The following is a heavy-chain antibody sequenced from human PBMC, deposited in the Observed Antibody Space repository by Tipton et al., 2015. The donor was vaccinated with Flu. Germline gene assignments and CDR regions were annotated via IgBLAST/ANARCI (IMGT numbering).Heavy chain of an antibody. J-gene: IGHJ3*01. CDR3: ARAQSYSSSSGAFDL. Sequence: VQLVQSGGGLVQPGGSLRLSCAASGFTFSSYEMNWVRQAPGKGLEWVSYISGSGSTIYYADSVKGRFTISRDNAKNSLYLQMNSLRADDTALFYCARAQSYSSSSGAFDLWGQGTMVTVSS. V-gene: IGHV3-48*03. CDR2: ISGSGSTI. CDR1: GFTFSSYE. D-gene: IGHD6-6*01.